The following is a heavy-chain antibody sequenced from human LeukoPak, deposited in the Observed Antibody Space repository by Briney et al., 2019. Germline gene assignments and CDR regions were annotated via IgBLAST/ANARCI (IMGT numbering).Heavy chain of an antibody. CDR1: GYSFSSYW. V-gene: IGHV5-51*01. J-gene: IGHJ4*02. Sequence: GESLKISCKGSGYSFSSYWIGWVRQMPGKGLEWMGIIYPGDSDTRYSPSFQGQVTFSADKSISTAYLQWSSLKASDTAIYYCARHLVGSYSNSPSDYWGQGTLVTVSS. CDR3: ARHLVGSYSNSPSDY. CDR2: IYPGDSDT. D-gene: IGHD6-13*01.